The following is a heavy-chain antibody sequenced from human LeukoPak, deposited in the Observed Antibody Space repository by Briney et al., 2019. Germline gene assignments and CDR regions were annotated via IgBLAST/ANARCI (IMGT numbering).Heavy chain of an antibody. CDR2: INPNSGGT. CDR1: GYTFTGYY. CDR3: ARESGVAAGLSDY. D-gene: IGHD3-3*01. J-gene: IGHJ4*02. Sequence: GASVKVSCKASGYTFTGYYTHWVRQAPGQGLEWMGWINPNSGGTNYAQKFQGRVTMTRDTSISTAYMELSRLRSDDTAVYYCARESGVAAGLSDYWGQGTLVTVSS. V-gene: IGHV1-2*02.